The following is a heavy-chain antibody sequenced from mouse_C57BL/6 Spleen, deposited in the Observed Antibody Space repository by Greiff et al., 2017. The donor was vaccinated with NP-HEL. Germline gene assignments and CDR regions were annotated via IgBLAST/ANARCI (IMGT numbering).Heavy chain of an antibody. J-gene: IGHJ4*01. V-gene: IGHV1-69*01. CDR2: IDPSDSYT. CDR3: ARLVYAMDY. Sequence: QVQLQQSGAELVMPGASVKLSCKASGYTFTSYWMHWVKQRPGQGLEWIGEIDPSDSYTNYNQKFKDKSTLTVDKSSSTAYMQLSSLTSEDSAVYYCARLVYAMDYWGQGTSVTVSS. CDR1: GYTFTSYW.